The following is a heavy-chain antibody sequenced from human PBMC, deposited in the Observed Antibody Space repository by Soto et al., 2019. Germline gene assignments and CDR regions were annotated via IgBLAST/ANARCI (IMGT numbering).Heavy chain of an antibody. CDR2: INQGESQK. CDR1: GFSLSSFW. V-gene: IGHV3-7*03. J-gene: IGHJ1*01. CDR3: ASWANAADEDYFHH. D-gene: IGHD2-15*01. Sequence: GSLALSCAGSGFSLSSFWMSWIRQPQGKGLEWVAYINQGESQKYYVDSAKGRFTISRDNAKTSLYLQMNNLRAEATATYYCASWANAADEDYFHHWGQGTLVTVSS.